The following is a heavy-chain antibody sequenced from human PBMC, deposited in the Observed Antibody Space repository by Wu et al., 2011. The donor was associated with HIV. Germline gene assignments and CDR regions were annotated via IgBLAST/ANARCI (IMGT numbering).Heavy chain of an antibody. D-gene: IGHD1-1*01. CDR2: TIPVLGST. CDR3: ATGTFKWNGPLLEF. CDR1: GYTFTGYY. V-gene: IGHV1-69*11. Sequence: QVQLVQSGAEVKKPGASVKVSCKASGYTFTGYYMHWVRQAPGQGLEWMGRTIPVLGSTDFVPKFQGRLTITADEGTLTAYMELTRLEHGDSAVYYCATGTFKWNGPLLEFWGRGTLVTVSS. J-gene: IGHJ4*02.